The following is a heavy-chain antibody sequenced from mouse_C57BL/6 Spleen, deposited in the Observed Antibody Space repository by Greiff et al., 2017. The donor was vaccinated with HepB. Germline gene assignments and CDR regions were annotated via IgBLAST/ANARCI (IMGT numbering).Heavy chain of an antibody. D-gene: IGHD1-1*01. CDR3: ARSDYGSRRGFAY. CDR1: GYTFTDYY. Sequence: VQLQQSGPELVKPGASVKISCKASGYTFTDYYINWVKQRPGQGLEWIGWIFPGSGSTYYNEKFKGKATLTVDKSSSTAYMLLSSLTSEDSAVYFCARSDYGSRRGFAYWGQGTLVTVSA. V-gene: IGHV1-75*01. CDR2: IFPGSGST. J-gene: IGHJ3*01.